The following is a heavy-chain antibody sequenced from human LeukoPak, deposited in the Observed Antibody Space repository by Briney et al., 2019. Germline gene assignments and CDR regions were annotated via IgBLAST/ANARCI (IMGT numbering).Heavy chain of an antibody. D-gene: IGHD3-10*01. V-gene: IGHV3-11*01. J-gene: IGHJ4*02. CDR2: ISSSGSTI. Sequence: GGSLRLSCAASGFTFSDYYMSWIRQAPGKGLEWVSYISSSGSTIYYADSVKGRFTISRDNAKNSLYLQMNSLRAEDTAVYYCAKSMVRGALNDYWGQGTQVTVSS. CDR3: AKSMVRGALNDY. CDR1: GFTFSDYY.